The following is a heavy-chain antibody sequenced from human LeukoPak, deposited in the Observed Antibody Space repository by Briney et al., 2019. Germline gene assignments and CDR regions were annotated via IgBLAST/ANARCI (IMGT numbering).Heavy chain of an antibody. CDR3: ARAMDV. V-gene: IGHV3-7*01. Sequence: GGSLRLSCAASGFTFNSYWMNWVRQAPGKGLEWVANIKRDGSEKYYVDSVKGRFTISRDNAKNSLYLQMNSLRAEDTAVYYCARAMDVWGQGTTVTVSS. CDR1: GFTFNSYW. J-gene: IGHJ6*02. CDR2: IKRDGSEK.